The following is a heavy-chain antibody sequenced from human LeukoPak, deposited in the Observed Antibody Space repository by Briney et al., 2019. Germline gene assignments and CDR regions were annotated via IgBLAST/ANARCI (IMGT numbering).Heavy chain of an antibody. V-gene: IGHV4-34*01. CDR3: ARRGYTYGSMYAFDI. J-gene: IGHJ3*02. D-gene: IGHD5-18*01. CDR1: GGSFSGYY. CDR2: INHSGST. Sequence: PSETLSLTCAVYGGSFSGYYWSWIRQPPGKGLEWIGEINHSGSTNYNPSLKGRVTISVDTSKNQFSLKMTSVTAADTAVYYCARRGYTYGSMYAFDIWGQGTMVTVSS.